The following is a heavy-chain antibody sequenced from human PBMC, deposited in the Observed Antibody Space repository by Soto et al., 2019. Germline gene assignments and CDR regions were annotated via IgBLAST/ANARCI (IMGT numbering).Heavy chain of an antibody. D-gene: IGHD3-22*01. V-gene: IGHV3-30*18. CDR2: ISYDGGNK. CDR3: AKTSGVIVVVTSFDH. CDR1: GFTFNNYG. J-gene: IGHJ4*02. Sequence: GGSLRLSCAASGFTFNNYGFHWVRQAPGKGLEWVAVISYDGGNKYYADSVKGRFTISRDDSKNTLYLEMNSLRAEDTAVYYCAKTSGVIVVVTSFDHWGQGTLVTVSS.